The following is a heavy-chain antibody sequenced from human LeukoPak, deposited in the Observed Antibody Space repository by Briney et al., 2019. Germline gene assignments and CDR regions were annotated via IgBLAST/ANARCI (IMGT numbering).Heavy chain of an antibody. CDR2: ISAYNGNA. CDR3: ARGPLYYDILTGYYTEGGAFDI. D-gene: IGHD3-9*01. V-gene: IGHV1-18*04. J-gene: IGHJ3*02. Sequence: ASVKVSCKASGYTFTSYGISWVRQAPGQGLEWMGWISAYNGNANYAQKLQGRVTMTTDTSTSIAYMELRSLRSDDTAVYYCARGPLYYDILTGYYTEGGAFDIWGQGTMVTVSS. CDR1: GYTFTSYG.